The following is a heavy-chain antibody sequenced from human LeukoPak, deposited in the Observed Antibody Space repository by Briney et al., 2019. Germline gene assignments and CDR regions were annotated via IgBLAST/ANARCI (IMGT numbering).Heavy chain of an antibody. D-gene: IGHD5-12*01. Sequence: SETLSLTCTVSGGSISSGSYYWSWIRQPPGKGLEWIGYIYHSGSTSYNPSLKSRVTISVDRSKNQFSLKLSSVTAADTAVYYCARGDIVATMGAFDIWGQGTMVTVSS. CDR3: ARGDIVATMGAFDI. CDR1: GGSISSGSYY. J-gene: IGHJ3*02. V-gene: IGHV4-30-2*01. CDR2: IYHSGST.